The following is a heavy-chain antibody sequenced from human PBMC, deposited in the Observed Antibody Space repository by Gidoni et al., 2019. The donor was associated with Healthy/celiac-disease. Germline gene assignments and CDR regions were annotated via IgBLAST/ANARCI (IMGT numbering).Heavy chain of an antibody. CDR2: IYYSGST. Sequence: QLQLQESGPGLVKPSETLSLTCTVSGGSISSSSYYWGWIRQPPGKGLEWIGSIYYSGSTYYNPSLKSRVTISVDTSKNQFSLKLSSVTAADTAVYYCARLHGYISLDAFDIWGQGTMVTVSS. V-gene: IGHV4-39*01. CDR3: ARLHGYISLDAFDI. D-gene: IGHD5-12*01. J-gene: IGHJ3*02. CDR1: GGSISSSSYY.